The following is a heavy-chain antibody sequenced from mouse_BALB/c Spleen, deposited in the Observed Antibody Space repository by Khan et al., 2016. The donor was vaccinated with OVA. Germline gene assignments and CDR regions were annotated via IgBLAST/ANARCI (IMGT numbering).Heavy chain of an antibody. CDR1: GYSITSDYA. D-gene: IGHD1-1*01. J-gene: IGHJ2*01. CDR3: ARVYGGDFDY. CDR2: ISYSGNT. V-gene: IGHV3-2*02. Sequence: EVRFQESGPGLVKPSQSLSLTCTVTGYSITSDYAWNWIRQFPGNKLEWMGFISYSGNTNYNPSLKSRISITRDTSKNQFFLQLNSVTTEDTARYYCARVYGGDFDYWGQGTTLTVSS.